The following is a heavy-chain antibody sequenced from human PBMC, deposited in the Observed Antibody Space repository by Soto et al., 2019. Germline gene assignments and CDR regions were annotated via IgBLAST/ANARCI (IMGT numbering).Heavy chain of an antibody. CDR2: IWYDGSNK. CDR3: ARDKEQLAPDY. CDR1: GFTFSIYG. V-gene: IGHV3-33*01. J-gene: IGHJ4*02. D-gene: IGHD6-6*01. Sequence: QVQLVESGGGVVQPGRSLRLSCAASGFTFSIYGMHWVRQAPGKGLEWVAVIWYDGSNKYYADSVKGRFTISRDNSKNTLYLQMNSLRAEDTAVYYCARDKEQLAPDYWGQGTLVTVSS.